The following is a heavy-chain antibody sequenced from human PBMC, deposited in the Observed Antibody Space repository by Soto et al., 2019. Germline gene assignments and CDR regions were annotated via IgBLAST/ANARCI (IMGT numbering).Heavy chain of an antibody. D-gene: IGHD1-7*01. CDR3: AKNWNSGSLVY. CDR2: IYYGGST. J-gene: IGHJ4*02. Sequence: SETLSLTCTVSGGSISSSSYYWGWIRQPPGKGLEWIGSIYYGGSTNYNPSLKSRVTISVDTPKNQFSLKLSSVTAADTAVYYCAKNWNSGSLVYWGQGTLVTVSS. CDR1: GGSISSSSYY. V-gene: IGHV4-39*01.